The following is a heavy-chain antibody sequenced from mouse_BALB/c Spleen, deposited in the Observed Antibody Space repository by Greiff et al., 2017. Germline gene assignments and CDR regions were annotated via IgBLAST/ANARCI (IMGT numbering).Heavy chain of an antibody. J-gene: IGHJ4*01. CDR1: GFTFSSYG. CDR2: ISSGGSYT. CDR3: ESARDYGSSYYAMDY. Sequence: VQLQQSGGDLVKPGGSLKLSCAASGFTFSSYGMSWVRQTPDKRLEWVATISSGGSYTYYPDSVKGRFTISRDNAKNTLYLQMSSLKSEDTAMYYCESARDYGSSYYAMDYWGQGTSVTVSS. D-gene: IGHD1-1*01. V-gene: IGHV5-6*01.